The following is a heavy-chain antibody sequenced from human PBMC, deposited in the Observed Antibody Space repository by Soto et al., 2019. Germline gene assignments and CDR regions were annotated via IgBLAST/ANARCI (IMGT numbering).Heavy chain of an antibody. CDR1: GGSISSDHW. J-gene: IGHJ4*02. V-gene: IGHV4-4*02. CDR2: IRHTGTT. D-gene: IGHD3-22*01. Sequence: QVQLQESGPGLVKPSGTLSLTCAVSGGSISSDHWWTWVRQTPGKGLEGLGEIRHTGTTGYNPSLTSRLTISVDKSKNLISLKLTSVTVADTAVYYCTRRPFRDRSGGIDYWGQGTLVTVSS. CDR3: TRRPFRDRSGGIDY.